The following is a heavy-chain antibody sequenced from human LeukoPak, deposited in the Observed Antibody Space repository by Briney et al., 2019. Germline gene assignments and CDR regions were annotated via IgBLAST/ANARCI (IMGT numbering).Heavy chain of an antibody. J-gene: IGHJ1*01. CDR1: GGTFSSYA. V-gene: IGHV1-69*13. D-gene: IGHD4-17*01. CDR3: ARGTGTRIEYFQH. CDR2: IIPIFGTI. Sequence: SVKVSCKASGGTFSSYAISWVRQAPGQGLEWMGEIIPIFGTINYAQNFQGRVTITADESTNTAYMELSSLRSEDTAVYYCARGTGTRIEYFQHWGQGTLVTVSS.